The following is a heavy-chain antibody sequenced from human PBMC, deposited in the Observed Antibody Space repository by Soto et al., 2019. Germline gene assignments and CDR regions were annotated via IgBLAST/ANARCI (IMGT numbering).Heavy chain of an antibody. Sequence: EVQLLESGGGLVQSGESLRLSCAASGITFSSYTMTWVRQAPGKGLEWVSSISGSGGTTYYTDSVKGRFTISRDNSKNTLYLQMNSLRAEDTAIYYCAKDRNSSSSSCYGMDVWGQGTTVTVSS. J-gene: IGHJ6*02. CDR2: ISGSGGTT. V-gene: IGHV3-23*01. CDR3: AKDRNSSSSSCYGMDV. CDR1: GITFSSYT. D-gene: IGHD6-6*01.